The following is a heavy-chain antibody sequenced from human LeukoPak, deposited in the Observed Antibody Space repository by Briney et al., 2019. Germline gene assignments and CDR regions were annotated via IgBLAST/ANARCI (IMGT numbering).Heavy chain of an antibody. J-gene: IGHJ6*03. V-gene: IGHV3-21*01. D-gene: IGHD3-3*01. CDR3: AREEFIRIAGCITIFGVANKGCYYMDV. CDR2: ISSTSRYI. CDR1: GFIFSSYS. Sequence: PGGSLRLSCAASGFIFSSYSMNWVRQAPGKGLEWVSSISSTSRYIYYTDSLKGRFTISRDNAKNSLYLQMNSLRAEDTAVYYCAREEFIRIAGCITIFGVANKGCYYMDVWGKGTTVTVSS.